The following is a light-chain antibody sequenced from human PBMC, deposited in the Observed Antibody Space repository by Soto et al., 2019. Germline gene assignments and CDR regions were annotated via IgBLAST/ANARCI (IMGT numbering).Light chain of an antibody. Sequence: EIVLTQSPGTLSLSPGERATLSCGAREKVRGTHLGWYHQKPGQAPRLLIYGASSRATGIPDRFSGSGSGTDFTLTISRLGPEDFAVYYCQQYGSSPWTFGQGTKVDI. V-gene: IGKV3-20*01. J-gene: IGKJ1*01. CDR2: GAS. CDR3: QQYGSSPWT. CDR1: EKVRGTH.